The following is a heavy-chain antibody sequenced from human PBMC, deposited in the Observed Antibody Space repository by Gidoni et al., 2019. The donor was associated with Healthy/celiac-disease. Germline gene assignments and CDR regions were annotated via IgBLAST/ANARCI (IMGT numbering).Heavy chain of an antibody. Sequence: EVQLVESGGGLVKPGGSLSLSCAASGFTFSSYSMNWVRKAPGKGLEWVSSISSSSSYIYYADSVKGRFTISRDNAKNSLYLQMNSLRAEDTAVYYCARGRGDIVVVPAAAYYYYYGMDVWGQGTTVTVSS. V-gene: IGHV3-21*01. CDR2: ISSSSSYI. CDR1: GFTFSSYS. J-gene: IGHJ6*02. D-gene: IGHD2-2*01. CDR3: ARGRGDIVVVPAAAYYYYYGMDV.